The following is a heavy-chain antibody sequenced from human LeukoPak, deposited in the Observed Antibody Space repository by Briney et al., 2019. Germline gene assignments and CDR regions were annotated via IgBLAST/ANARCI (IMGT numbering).Heavy chain of an antibody. CDR2: IYYSGST. J-gene: IGHJ4*02. CDR1: GGSISSGDNY. D-gene: IGHD3-22*01. V-gene: IGHV4-30-4*01. CDR3: ARVVTTSLDFDY. Sequence: SETLSLTCTVSGGSISSGDNYWSWIRQPPGKGLEWIGYIYYSGSTYNNPSLKSRVTISVDTSKNQFSLKLSSVTAADTAVYYCARVVTTSLDFDYWGQGTLVTVSS.